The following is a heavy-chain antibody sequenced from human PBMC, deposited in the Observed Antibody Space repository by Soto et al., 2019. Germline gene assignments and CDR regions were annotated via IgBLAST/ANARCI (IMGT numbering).Heavy chain of an antibody. CDR3: ARGRYCSGTSCYTDYYFGLDV. D-gene: IGHD2-2*02. CDR1: GFTFSIYA. Sequence: GSLRLSCAASGFTFSIYALHWVRQAPGKGLEWGAVISFDGSNKVYADSVKGRFTISRDNSKNTLYVQMNSLRGEDTAVYYCARGRYCSGTSCYTDYYFGLDVWGQGTTVTVSS. V-gene: IGHV3-30-3*01. CDR2: ISFDGSNK. J-gene: IGHJ6*02.